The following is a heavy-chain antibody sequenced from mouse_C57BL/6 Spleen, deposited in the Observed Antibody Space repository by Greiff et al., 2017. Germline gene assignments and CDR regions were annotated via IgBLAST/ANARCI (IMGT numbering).Heavy chain of an antibody. CDR3: ARSPLWYFDV. CDR1: GYSITSGYY. V-gene: IGHV3-6*01. CDR2: ISYDGSN. J-gene: IGHJ1*03. Sequence: VQLQQSGPGLVKPSQSLSLTCSVTGYSITSGYYWNWIRQFPGNKLEWMGYISYDGSNNYNPSLKNRISITRDTSKNQFFLKLNSVTTEDTATYYCARSPLWYFDVWGTGTTVTVSS.